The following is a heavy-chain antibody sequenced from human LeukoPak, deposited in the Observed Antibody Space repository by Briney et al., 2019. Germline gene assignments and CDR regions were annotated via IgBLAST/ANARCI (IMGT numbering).Heavy chain of an antibody. V-gene: IGHV1-18*01. CDR2: ITVYNGNT. J-gene: IGHJ4*02. CDR1: GYTFTSYG. D-gene: IGHD3-10*01. CDR3: ARGRFGELLLDN. Sequence: ASVKVSCKASGYTFTSYGISWVRQAPGQGLEWMGWITVYNGNTNYAQKLQGRVTMTTDTSTSTAYMELRSLRSDDTAVYYCARGRFGELLLDNWGQGTLVTVSS.